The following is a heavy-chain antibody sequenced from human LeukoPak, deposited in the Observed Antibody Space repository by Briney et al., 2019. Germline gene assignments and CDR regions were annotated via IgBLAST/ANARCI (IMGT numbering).Heavy chain of an antibody. Sequence: GRSLRLSCAASGFTFSSYGMHWVHQAPGKGLEWVALISYDGTNKYYADSVRGRFTISRDNSKNTLYLQMNSLRAEDTAVYYCVKESGGIVFDYWGQGTLVTVSS. CDR2: ISYDGTNK. D-gene: IGHD3-10*01. CDR1: GFTFSSYG. V-gene: IGHV3-30*18. CDR3: VKESGGIVFDY. J-gene: IGHJ4*02.